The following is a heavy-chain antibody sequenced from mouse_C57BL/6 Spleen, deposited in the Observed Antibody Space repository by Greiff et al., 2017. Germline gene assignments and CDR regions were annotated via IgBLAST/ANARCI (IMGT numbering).Heavy chain of an antibody. D-gene: IGHD1-1*01. CDR1: GYTFTDYY. CDR3: ARRTVVATGDY. J-gene: IGHJ4*01. Sequence: EVQLQQSGPELVKPGASVKISCKVSGYTFTDYYMNWVKQSHGKSLEWIGDINPNNGGTSYNQKFKGKATLTVDKSYSTAYLELRSLTSEDSAVYYCARRTVVATGDYWGQGTSVTVSS. CDR2: INPNNGGT. V-gene: IGHV1-26*01.